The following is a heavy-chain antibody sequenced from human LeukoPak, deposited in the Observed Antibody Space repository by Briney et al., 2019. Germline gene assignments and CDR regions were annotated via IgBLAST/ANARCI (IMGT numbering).Heavy chain of an antibody. J-gene: IGHJ6*02. V-gene: IGHV3-23*01. CDR2: ISGSGGST. CDR1: GFTFSSYA. Sequence: GGSLRLSCAASGFTFSSYAMSWVRQAPGKGLEWVSAISGSGGSTYYADSVKGRFTISRDNAKNTLYLQMNSLRAEDTAVYYCARDPIGAHYYYGMDVWGQGTTVTVSS. D-gene: IGHD1-26*01. CDR3: ARDPIGAHYYYGMDV.